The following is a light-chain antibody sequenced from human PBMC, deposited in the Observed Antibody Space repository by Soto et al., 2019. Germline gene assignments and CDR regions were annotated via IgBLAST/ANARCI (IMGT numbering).Light chain of an antibody. CDR3: AAWDGSLQTWV. CDR2: TNN. J-gene: IGLJ7*01. V-gene: IGLV1-44*01. Sequence: QSVLTQPPSASGTPGQRVTISCCGSSSNIGSNIVNWYQHLPGTAPKLLIYTNNQRPSGVPDRFSDSKSGTSASLAISGLQSEDEADYYCAAWDGSLQTWVFGGGTQLTVL. CDR1: SSNIGSNI.